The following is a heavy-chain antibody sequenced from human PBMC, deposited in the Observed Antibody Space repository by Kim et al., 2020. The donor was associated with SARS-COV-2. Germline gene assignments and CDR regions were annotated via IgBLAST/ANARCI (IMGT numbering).Heavy chain of an antibody. Sequence: SETLSLTCTVSGGSISSSRYYWGWIRQPPGKGLEWFGRVYYSGCTYYNPSLQSRVTISVATPKNQFSLKLSSVTAADTAVYYCASSRSLFRGWFDPWGQGTLVTVSS. V-gene: IGHV4-39*01. CDR3: ASSRSLFRGWFDP. J-gene: IGHJ5*02. CDR1: GGSISSSRYY. D-gene: IGHD3-10*02. CDR2: VYYSGCT.